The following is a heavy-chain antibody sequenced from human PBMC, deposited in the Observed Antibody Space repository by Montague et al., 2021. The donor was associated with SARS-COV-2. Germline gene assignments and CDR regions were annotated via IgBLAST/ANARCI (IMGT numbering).Heavy chain of an antibody. Sequence: SETLSLTCAVSGDSITTYYWSWIRQSPGRGLEWIGHIYYTGTTKYNPSLKSRVTISVDTSRRQFSLKLKSVTAADTAVYYCARAPTSCFRANGVNYFDYWGQGALVTVSS. V-gene: IGHV4-59*01. CDR3: ARAPTSCFRANGVNYFDY. J-gene: IGHJ4*02. CDR1: GDSITTYY. CDR2: IYYTGTT. D-gene: IGHD2-15*01.